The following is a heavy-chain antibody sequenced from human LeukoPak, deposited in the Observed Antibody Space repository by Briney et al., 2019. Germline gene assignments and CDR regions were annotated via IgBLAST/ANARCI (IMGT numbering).Heavy chain of an antibody. CDR3: ARRRIYCSGGSCYIRFDP. Sequence: PSETLSLTCAVYGGSFSGYYWSWIRQPPGKGLEWIGEINHSGSTNYNPSLKSRVTISVDTSKNQFSLKPSSVTAADTAVYYSARRRIYCSGGSCYIRFDPWGQGTLVTVSS. D-gene: IGHD2-15*01. CDR1: GGSFSGYY. V-gene: IGHV4-34*01. J-gene: IGHJ5*02. CDR2: INHSGST.